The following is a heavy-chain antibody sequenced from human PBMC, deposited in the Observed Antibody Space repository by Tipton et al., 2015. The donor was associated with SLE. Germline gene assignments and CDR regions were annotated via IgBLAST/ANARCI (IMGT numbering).Heavy chain of an antibody. Sequence: LRLSCSVSGGSISGYYWNWIRQPAGKGLEWIGRVYSSGNTDYNPSLKSRVTMSVDTSKNQFSLKLSSVTAADTAVYYCARGGGATGGMDVWGQGTTVTVSS. D-gene: IGHD1-26*01. J-gene: IGHJ6*02. V-gene: IGHV4-4*07. CDR2: VYSSGNT. CDR3: ARGGGATGGMDV. CDR1: GGSISGYY.